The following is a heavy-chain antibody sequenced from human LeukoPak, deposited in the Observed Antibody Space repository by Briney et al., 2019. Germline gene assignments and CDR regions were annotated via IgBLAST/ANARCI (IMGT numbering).Heavy chain of an antibody. CDR3: GRYYVMDV. J-gene: IGHJ6*02. Sequence: GGSLRLSCAASGFTFSTYVMNWVRQAPGKGLEWVSTISDSGGSTYYADSVKGRFSISRDNSKSTLYLQMNSLRAEDTAVYYCGRYYVMDVWGQGTPVTVSS. V-gene: IGHV3-23*01. CDR1: GFTFSTYV. CDR2: ISDSGGST.